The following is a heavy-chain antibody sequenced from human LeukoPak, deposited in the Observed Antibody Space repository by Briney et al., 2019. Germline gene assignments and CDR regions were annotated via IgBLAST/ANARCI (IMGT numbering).Heavy chain of an antibody. CDR2: IYYSGST. J-gene: IGHJ5*02. CDR1: GDSVNSDYFY. Sequence: SETLSLTCTVSGDSVNSDYFYWTWIRQHPGKGLEWIGYIYYSGSTYYNPSLKSRVIISVDTSKNQFSLKLSSVTAADTAVYYCAREVLGYGSGSHQATNWFDPWGQGTLVTVSS. V-gene: IGHV4-31*03. CDR3: AREVLGYGSGSHQATNWFDP. D-gene: IGHD3-10*01.